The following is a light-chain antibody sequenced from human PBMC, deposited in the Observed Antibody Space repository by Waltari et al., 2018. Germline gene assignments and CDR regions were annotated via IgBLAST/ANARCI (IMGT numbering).Light chain of an antibody. J-gene: IGKJ4*01. CDR2: GAS. Sequence: VLTQSPGTTSLSPGEIATLPCRASQSVSSSNLACYQEKPGQAPRPLLYGASSRATGIPDRFSGSGSGTDFTLTISRLEPEDFAVYYCQQYGSSPPLTFGGGTKVEIK. CDR3: QQYGSSPPLT. CDR1: QSVSSSN. V-gene: IGKV3-20*01.